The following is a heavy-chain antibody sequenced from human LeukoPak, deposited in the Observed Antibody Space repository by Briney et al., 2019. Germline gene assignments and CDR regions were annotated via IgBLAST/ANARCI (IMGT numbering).Heavy chain of an antibody. CDR1: GGSISNYY. D-gene: IGHD1-1*01. J-gene: IGHJ4*02. Sequence: SETLSLTCTVSGGSISNYYWSWIRQPAGKGLEWIGRIYSSGTTIYNPSLKSRVTMSVDTSKNQFSLKLSSVTAADTAMYYCARHRWDGTYNFDFWGQGTLVPVSS. CDR2: IYSSGTT. V-gene: IGHV4-4*07. CDR3: ARHRWDGTYNFDF.